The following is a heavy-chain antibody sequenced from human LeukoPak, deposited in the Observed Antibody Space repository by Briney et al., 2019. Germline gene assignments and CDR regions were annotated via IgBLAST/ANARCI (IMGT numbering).Heavy chain of an antibody. Sequence: GASVKVSCKASGGTFSSYTISWVRQAPGQGLEWMGRIIPILGIANYAQKFHGRVTITADKSTSTAYMELSSLRSEDTAVYYCARQATSIVGATTNWFDPWGQGTLVTVSS. CDR3: ARQATSIVGATTNWFDP. CDR1: GGTFSSYT. CDR2: IIPILGIA. V-gene: IGHV1-69*02. D-gene: IGHD1-26*01. J-gene: IGHJ5*02.